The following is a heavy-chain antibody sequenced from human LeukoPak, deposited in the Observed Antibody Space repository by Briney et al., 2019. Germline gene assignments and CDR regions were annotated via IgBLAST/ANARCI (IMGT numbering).Heavy chain of an antibody. CDR2: INRHGGSI. CDR1: GFNFDDYG. J-gene: IGHJ5*02. Sequence: GGSLSLSCAASGFNFDDYGMSWVRQAPGKGLEWVSGINRHGGSISYAESVEGRFTISRDNAKNSLYLQMNSLRAEDTALYYCAREVGIPAAPDSWGQGILVTVSS. CDR3: AREVGIPAAPDS. D-gene: IGHD2-2*01. V-gene: IGHV3-20*04.